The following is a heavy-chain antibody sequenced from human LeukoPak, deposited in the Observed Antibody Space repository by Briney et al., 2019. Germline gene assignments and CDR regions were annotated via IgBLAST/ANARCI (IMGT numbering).Heavy chain of an antibody. J-gene: IGHJ4*02. V-gene: IGHV3-48*03. CDR1: GFNFINYG. CDR3: AFSGLSTIVY. D-gene: IGHD2-15*01. CDR2: ISSSGSTT. Sequence: GGSLRLSCAASGFNFINYGINWVRQAPGKGLEWVSYISSSGSTTDYADSVKGRFTISRDNTKKSLHLQMNSLRAEDTAVYYCAFSGLSTIVYWGQGTLVTVSS.